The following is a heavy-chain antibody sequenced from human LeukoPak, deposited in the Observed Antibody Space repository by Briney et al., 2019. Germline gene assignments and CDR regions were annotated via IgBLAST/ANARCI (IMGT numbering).Heavy chain of an antibody. CDR3: ARNGGGGSY. Sequence: SETLSLTCTVSGGSISSYYWSWIRQPPGKGLEWIGYIYYSGSTNYNPSLKSRVTISVDTSKNQFSLKLSSVTAADTAVYYCARNGGGGSYWGQGTLVTVSS. CDR2: IYYSGST. J-gene: IGHJ4*02. CDR1: GGSISSYY. V-gene: IGHV4-59*01. D-gene: IGHD3-16*01.